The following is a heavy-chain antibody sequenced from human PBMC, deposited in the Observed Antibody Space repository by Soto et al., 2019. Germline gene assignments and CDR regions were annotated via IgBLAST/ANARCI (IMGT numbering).Heavy chain of an antibody. CDR1: GFTFSDYY. CDR3: ARAAYCGGDCYSAWFDP. D-gene: IGHD2-21*02. V-gene: IGHV3-11*05. J-gene: IGHJ5*02. Sequence: GGSLRLSCAASGFTFSDYYMSWIRQAPGKGLEWVSYISSSNSYTNYADSVKGRFTISRDNAKNSLYLQMNSLRAEDTAVYYCARAAYCGGDCYSAWFDPWGQGTLVTVSS. CDR2: ISSSNSYT.